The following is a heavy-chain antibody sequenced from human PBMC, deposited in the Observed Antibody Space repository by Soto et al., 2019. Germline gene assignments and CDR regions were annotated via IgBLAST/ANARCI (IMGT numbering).Heavy chain of an antibody. V-gene: IGHV4-31*03. J-gene: IGHJ5*02. CDR2: IYYSGST. D-gene: IGHD2-2*01. Sequence: QVQLQESGPGLVKPSQTLSLTCTVSGGSISSGGYYWSWIRHHPGKGLEWIGYIYYSGSTYYNPSLKSRVTISVDTSKNQFSQKVSSVTAADTAVYYCARAHKGIVVVPAANGFDPWGQGTLVTVSS. CDR3: ARAHKGIVVVPAANGFDP. CDR1: GGSISSGGYY.